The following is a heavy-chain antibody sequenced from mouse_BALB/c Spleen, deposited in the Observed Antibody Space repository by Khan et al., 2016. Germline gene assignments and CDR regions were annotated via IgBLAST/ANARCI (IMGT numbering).Heavy chain of an antibody. D-gene: IGHD2-1*01. CDR1: GFDFSRYW. Sequence: EVKLLESGGGLVQPGGSLKLSCVASGFDFSRYWMSWVRQAPGKGLEWIGEINPDSSTINYTPSLKDKFIISRDNAKNTLYLQMSKVRSEDTALYYCARLGNYGWFAYWGQGTLVTVSA. CDR3: ARLGNYGWFAY. CDR2: INPDSSTI. V-gene: IGHV4-1*02. J-gene: IGHJ3*01.